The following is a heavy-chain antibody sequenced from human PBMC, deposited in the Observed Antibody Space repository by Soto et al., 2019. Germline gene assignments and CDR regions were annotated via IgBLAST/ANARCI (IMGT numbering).Heavy chain of an antibody. D-gene: IGHD6-25*01. Sequence: EVHLLDSGGGLVQPGGSLRLSCAASGFTFTNYAMSWVRQAPGKGLEWVSSISGSGGNTYYADSVRGRFTISRDNTKNTLYLQMSSLRAEDTAIYYCVKARAAGGCDYWGQGTLVTVTS. J-gene: IGHJ4*02. V-gene: IGHV3-23*01. CDR1: GFTFTNYA. CDR3: VKARAAGGCDY. CDR2: ISGSGGNT.